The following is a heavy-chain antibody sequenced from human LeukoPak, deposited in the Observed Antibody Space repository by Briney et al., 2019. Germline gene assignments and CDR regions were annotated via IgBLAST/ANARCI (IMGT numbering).Heavy chain of an antibody. CDR2: IYYSGST. J-gene: IGHJ4*02. CDR1: GGSISSGGYY. Sequence: SETLSLTCIVSGGSISSGGYYWSWIRQHPGKGLEWIGYIYYSGSTYYNPSLKSRVTISVDTSKNQFSLKLSSVTAADTAVYYCARGFRGLPPDYWGQGTLVTVSS. D-gene: IGHD5-12*01. CDR3: ARGFRGLPPDY. V-gene: IGHV4-31*03.